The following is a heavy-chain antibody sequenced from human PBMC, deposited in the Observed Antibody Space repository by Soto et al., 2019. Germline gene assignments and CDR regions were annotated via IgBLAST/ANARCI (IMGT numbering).Heavy chain of an antibody. J-gene: IGHJ6*02. V-gene: IGHV4-4*07. D-gene: IGHD3-3*01. CDR1: GGSISSYY. CDR3: ARTPPKAKDYEFWSGYYRRTRYYYYGMDV. CDR2: IYTSGST. Sequence: SETLSLTCTVSGGSISSYYWSWIRQPAGKGLEWIGRIYTSGSTNYNPSLKSRVTMSVDTSKNQFSLKLSSVTAADTAVYYCARTPPKAKDYEFWSGYYRRTRYYYYGMDVWGQGTTVTVSS.